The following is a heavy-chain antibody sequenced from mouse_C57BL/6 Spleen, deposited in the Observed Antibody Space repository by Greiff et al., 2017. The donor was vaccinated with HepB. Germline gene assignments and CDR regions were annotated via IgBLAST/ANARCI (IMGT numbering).Heavy chain of an antibody. Sequence: QVQLQQPGAELVKPGASVKLSCKASGYTFTSYWMHWVKQRPGQGLEWIGMIHPNSGSTNYNEKFKSKATLTVDKSSSTAYMQLSSLTSADSAVYYCARRDDDYDGRFAYWGQGTLVTVSA. CDR3: ARRDDDYDGRFAY. CDR1: GYTFTSYW. D-gene: IGHD2-4*01. CDR2: IHPNSGST. J-gene: IGHJ3*01. V-gene: IGHV1-64*01.